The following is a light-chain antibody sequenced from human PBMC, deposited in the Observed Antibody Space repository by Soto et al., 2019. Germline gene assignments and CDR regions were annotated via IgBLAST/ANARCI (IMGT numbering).Light chain of an antibody. Sequence: DVQMTQSPSSLSSSVGDRVTITCRASQSVTTYLNWYQQKPGRAPDLLIYAASTLQSGVPSRFSGSGSGTDFTLTISSLQPEDIATYYCQESYSTSFGQGTKVDIK. V-gene: IGKV1-39*01. CDR3: QESYSTS. CDR1: QSVTTY. J-gene: IGKJ1*01. CDR2: AAS.